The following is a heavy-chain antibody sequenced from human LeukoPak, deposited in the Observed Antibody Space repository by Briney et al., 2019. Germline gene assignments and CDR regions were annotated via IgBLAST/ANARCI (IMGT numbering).Heavy chain of an antibody. V-gene: IGHV3-30*02. Sequence: PGGSLRLSCAASGFTFSSYGMHWVRQAPGKGLEWVAFIRYDGSNKYYADSVKGRFTISRDNSKNTLYLQMNSLRAEDTAVYYCAKVLDYGDYKTYYYYYMDVWGKGTTVTVSS. CDR3: AKVLDYGDYKTYYYYYMDV. J-gene: IGHJ6*03. CDR1: GFTFSSYG. CDR2: IRYDGSNK. D-gene: IGHD4-17*01.